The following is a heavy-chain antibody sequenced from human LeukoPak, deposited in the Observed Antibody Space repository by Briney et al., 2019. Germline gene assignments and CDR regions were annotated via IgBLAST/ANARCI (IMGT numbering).Heavy chain of an antibody. CDR2: IYVTGST. CDR1: GSSIGTYY. V-gene: IGHV4-59*08. Sequence: SETLSLTCTVSGSSIGTYYWSWIRQSPGKGLEWTGYIYVTGSTRYNPYLQSRVTISVDTSRNQFFLKMSSVTAADTAVYYCARHIGGGIEDMDVWGKGTKVTVSS. J-gene: IGHJ6*03. D-gene: IGHD3-16*02. CDR3: ARHIGGGIEDMDV.